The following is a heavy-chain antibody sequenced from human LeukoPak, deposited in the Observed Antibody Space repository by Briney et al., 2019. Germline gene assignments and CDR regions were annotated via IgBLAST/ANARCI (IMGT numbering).Heavy chain of an antibody. CDR1: GYTFTGYY. D-gene: IGHD3-22*01. V-gene: IGHV1-2*02. J-gene: IGHJ4*02. CDR2: INPNSGGT. CDR3: ARVLGITMIVVYFDY. Sequence: ASVKVSCKASGYTFTGYYMHWVRQAPGQGLEWMGWINPNSGGTNYAQKFQGRVTMTRDTSISTAYMELSRLRSDDTAVYYCARVLGITMIVVYFDYGGQGPLVTVSS.